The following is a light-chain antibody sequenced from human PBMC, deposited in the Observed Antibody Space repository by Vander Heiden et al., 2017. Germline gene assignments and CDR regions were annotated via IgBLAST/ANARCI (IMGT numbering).Light chain of an antibody. CDR2: WVS. CDR1: SSDVGGYNY. Sequence: QSALTQHPSSTGSPGHAVAISCPGTSSDVGGYNYVSWSQQDQGKAPNLMIDWVSKRPSGIPDRFSGSKSGNTATLTVAGLQAEDEADEYCTSYAGSNNYVVFGGGTKLTVL. V-gene: IGLV2-8*01. J-gene: IGLJ2*01. CDR3: TSYAGSNNYVV.